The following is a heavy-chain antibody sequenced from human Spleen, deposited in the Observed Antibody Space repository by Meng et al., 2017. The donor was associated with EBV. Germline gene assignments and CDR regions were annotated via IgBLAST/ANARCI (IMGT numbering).Heavy chain of an antibody. CDR3: ASESGRGYTPDY. J-gene: IGHJ4*02. Sequence: QAQLVRSWGEVKKPVASVKVSGKASGYTFTNYGITWVRQAPGQGLEWMGWISPYNGNTNYAQKLQDRVTMTTDTSTSTAYMELRSLRSDDTAVYYCASESGRGYTPDYWGRGTLVTVSS. CDR1: GYTFTNYG. CDR2: ISPYNGNT. D-gene: IGHD3-10*01. V-gene: IGHV1-18*01.